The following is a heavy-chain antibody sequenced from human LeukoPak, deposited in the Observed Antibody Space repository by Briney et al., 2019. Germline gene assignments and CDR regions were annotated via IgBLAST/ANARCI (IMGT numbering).Heavy chain of an antibody. CDR1: GFTVSSNY. CDR3: ARVHSSSWYFLDY. Sequence: PGGSLRLSCAASGFTVSSNYMSWVRRAPGKGLEWVSVIYSGGSTYYADSVKGRFTISRDNSKNTLYLQMNSLRAEDTAVYYCARVHSSSWYFLDYWGQGTLVTVSS. V-gene: IGHV3-53*01. CDR2: IYSGGST. D-gene: IGHD6-13*01. J-gene: IGHJ4*02.